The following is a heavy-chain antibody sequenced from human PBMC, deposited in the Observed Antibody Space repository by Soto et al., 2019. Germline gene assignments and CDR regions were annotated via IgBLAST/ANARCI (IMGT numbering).Heavy chain of an antibody. CDR3: ARGVGISWFFL. J-gene: IGHJ5*02. CDR1: GFNFRSES. V-gene: IGHV3-48*01. D-gene: IGHD3-10*01. CDR2: INSGSSVI. Sequence: EVQLVESGGGLVQPGGSLRLSCVVSGFNFRSESMTWVRQAPGKGPEWVSYINSGSSVIRYADSVKGRFTVFRDNDRDSLYLQMNGLRAEDSAVYYCARGVGISWFFLWGQGTLVTVSS.